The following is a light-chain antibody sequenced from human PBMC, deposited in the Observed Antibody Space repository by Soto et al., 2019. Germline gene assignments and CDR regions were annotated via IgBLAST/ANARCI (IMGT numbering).Light chain of an antibody. J-gene: IGKJ3*01. CDR3: QQYGTSPV. CDR1: QIVSSSY. Sequence: EIVLTQSPGTLSLSPGERATLSSRASQIVSSSYLAWYQQKPGQAPRLFIYGASKRATGIPDRFSGSGSGTEFTLTISRLEPEDFAVYYCQQYGTSPVFGPGTKVDVE. V-gene: IGKV3-20*01. CDR2: GAS.